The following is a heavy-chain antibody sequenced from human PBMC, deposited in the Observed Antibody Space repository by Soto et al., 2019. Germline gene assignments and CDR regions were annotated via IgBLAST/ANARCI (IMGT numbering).Heavy chain of an antibody. CDR3: ARARVVRGADP. V-gene: IGHV4-34*01. D-gene: IGHD3-10*01. CDR2: INHSGST. CDR1: GGSFSGYY. Sequence: QVQLQQWGAGLLKPSETLSLTCAVYGGSFSGYYWSWIRQPPGKGLEWIGEINHSGSTNYNPSLKSRVTISVDTSKNPFSLKLGSVTAADTAVYYCARARVVRGADPWGQGTLVTVSS. J-gene: IGHJ5*02.